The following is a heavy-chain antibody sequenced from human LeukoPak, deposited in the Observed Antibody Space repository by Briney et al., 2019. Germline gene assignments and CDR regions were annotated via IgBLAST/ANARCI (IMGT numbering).Heavy chain of an antibody. CDR2: VGGNGGST. CDR1: GFTFTTYA. D-gene: IGHD1-26*01. J-gene: IGHJ4*02. V-gene: IGHV3-23*01. Sequence: GGSLRLSCAASGFTFTTYAMSWVRQAPGKGLEWVSTVGGNGGSTYYADSVKGRFTISRDNPKNTLYLQMNTLRAEDTAVYYCAKGYSGSYRSYFDYWGQGSLVTVSS. CDR3: AKGYSGSYRSYFDY.